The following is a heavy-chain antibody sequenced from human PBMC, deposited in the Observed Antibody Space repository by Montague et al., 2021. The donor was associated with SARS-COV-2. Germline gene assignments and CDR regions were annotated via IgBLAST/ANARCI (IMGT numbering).Heavy chain of an antibody. CDR1: GGSITGFS. Sequence: SETLSLTCAVSGGSITGFSWSWVRQPAGKGLEWIGRVTASGTTNXSPSLRSRVTMSVDTSKNQFSPNLNSVTAADTAIYYCARTPTRPLSLDSWGQGTLVTVPS. CDR2: VTASGTT. J-gene: IGHJ4*02. D-gene: IGHD6-6*01. V-gene: IGHV4-4*07. CDR3: ARTPTRPLSLDS.